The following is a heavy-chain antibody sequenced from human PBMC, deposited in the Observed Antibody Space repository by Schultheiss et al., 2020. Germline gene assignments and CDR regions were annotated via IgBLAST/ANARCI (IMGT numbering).Heavy chain of an antibody. CDR1: GFTFSSYG. CDR3: ASSLRYGHLFDY. D-gene: IGHD5-18*01. J-gene: IGHJ4*02. CDR2: IWYDGSNK. Sequence: GESLKISCAASGFTFSSYGMHWVRQAPGKGLEWVAVIWYDGSNKYYADSVKGRFTISRDNSKNTLYLQMNSLRAEDTAVYYCASSLRYGHLFDYWGQGTLVTVSS. V-gene: IGHV3-33*01.